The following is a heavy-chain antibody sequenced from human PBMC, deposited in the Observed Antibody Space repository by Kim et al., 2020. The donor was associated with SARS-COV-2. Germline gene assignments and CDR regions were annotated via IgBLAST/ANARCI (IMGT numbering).Heavy chain of an antibody. CDR3: ATFLIAAAVNFDY. Sequence: YADSVKGRFTISRDNSKNTLYLQMNSLRAEDTAVYYCATFLIAAAVNFDYWGQGTLVTVSS. J-gene: IGHJ4*02. V-gene: IGHV3-23*01. D-gene: IGHD6-13*01.